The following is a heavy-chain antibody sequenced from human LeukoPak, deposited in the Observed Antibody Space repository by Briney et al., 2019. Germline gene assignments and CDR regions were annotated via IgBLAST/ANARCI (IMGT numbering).Heavy chain of an antibody. CDR2: ISGSGGST. J-gene: IGHJ4*02. D-gene: IGHD3-22*01. CDR1: GFTFSNYN. CDR3: ARVLHKRNYDSSGYYRY. V-gene: IGHV3-23*01. Sequence: PGGSLRLSCAASGFTFSNYNMNWVRQAPGKGLEWVSAISGSGGSTYYADSVKGRFTISRDNSKNTLYLQMNSLRAEDTAVYYCARVLHKRNYDSSGYYRYWGQGTLVTVSS.